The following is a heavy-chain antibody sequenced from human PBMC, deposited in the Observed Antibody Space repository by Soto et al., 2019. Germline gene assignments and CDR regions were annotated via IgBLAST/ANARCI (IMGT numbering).Heavy chain of an antibody. J-gene: IGHJ3*01. CDR2: ISHSVDA. CDR1: GASVNSGSHS. D-gene: IGHD4-17*01. Sequence: QLQLHNSGSTLVKPSQTLSLTCAVSGASVNSGSHSWSWIRKTPGKGLEWIGFISHSVDAFYNPSLQRRLTIPGDRSNNLFSLRLTSVTAADTAIYYCATSPPGDYRSGAFDFWGQGTMVTVSS. V-gene: IGHV4-30-2*01. CDR3: ATSPPGDYRSGAFDF.